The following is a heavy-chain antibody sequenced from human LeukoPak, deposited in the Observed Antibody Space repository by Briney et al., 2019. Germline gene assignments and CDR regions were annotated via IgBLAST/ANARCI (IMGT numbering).Heavy chain of an antibody. V-gene: IGHV1-58*02. CDR3: AAFLGSGYYYVNDAFDI. CDR2: IVVGSGNT. J-gene: IGHJ3*02. Sequence: SVKVSCKASGFTFTSSAMQWVRQARGQRLEWIGWIVVGSGNTNYAQKFQERVTITRDMSTSTAYMELSSLRSEDTAVYYCAAFLGSGYYYVNDAFDIWGQGTMVTVSS. D-gene: IGHD3-22*01. CDR1: GFTFTSSA.